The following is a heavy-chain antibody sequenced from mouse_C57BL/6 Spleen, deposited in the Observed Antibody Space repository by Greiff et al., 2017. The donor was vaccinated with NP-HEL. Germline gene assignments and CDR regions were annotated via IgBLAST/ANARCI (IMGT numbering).Heavy chain of an antibody. CDR2: IWSGGST. V-gene: IGHV2-2*01. J-gene: IGHJ2*01. Sequence: VQVVESGPGLVPPSQSLSIPCTVSGFSLTRYGVHWVRQSPGTGLEWLGVIWSGGSTDYNAAFISILSISKDNSKSQVFFKMNSLQADDTAIYYCARNSFDDWGQGTTRTVSS. CDR3: ARNSFDD. CDR1: GFSLTRYG.